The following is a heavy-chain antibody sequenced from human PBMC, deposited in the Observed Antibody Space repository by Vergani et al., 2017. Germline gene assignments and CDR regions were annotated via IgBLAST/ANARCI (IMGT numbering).Heavy chain of an antibody. CDR1: GGTFSSYA. Sequence: QVQLVQSGAEVKKPGSSVKVSCKASGGTFSSYAISWVRQAPGQGLEWMGRIIPIFGTANYAQKFQGRVTITADESTSTAYMELSSLRSEDTAVYYCARTIGRDGYNQYYYYGTDVWGQGTTVTVSS. V-gene: IGHV1-69*13. J-gene: IGHJ6*02. CDR3: ARTIGRDGYNQYYYYGTDV. CDR2: IIPIFGTA. D-gene: IGHD5-24*01.